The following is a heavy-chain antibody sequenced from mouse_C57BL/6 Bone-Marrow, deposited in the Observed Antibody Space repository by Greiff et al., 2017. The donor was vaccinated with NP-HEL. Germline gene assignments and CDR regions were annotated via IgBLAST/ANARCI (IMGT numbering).Heavy chain of an antibody. CDR3: AKSLYNGSSDERFAY. V-gene: IGHV5-4*01. CDR2: ISDGGSYT. J-gene: IGHJ3*01. D-gene: IGHD1-1*01. Sequence: EVHLVESGGGLVKPGGSLKLSCAASGFTFSSYAMSWVRQTPEKRLEWVATISDGGSYTYYPDNVKGRFTISRDNANNNLYLQMSHLRSEDTAMYYCAKSLYNGSSDERFAYWGQGTLVTVSA. CDR1: GFTFSSYA.